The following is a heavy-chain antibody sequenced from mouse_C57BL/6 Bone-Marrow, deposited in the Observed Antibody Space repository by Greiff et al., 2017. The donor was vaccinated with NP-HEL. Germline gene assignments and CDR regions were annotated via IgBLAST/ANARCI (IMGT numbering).Heavy chain of an antibody. Sequence: QVQLQQSGAELVRPGASVKLSCKASGYTFTDYYINWVKQRPGQGLEWIARIYPGSGNTYYNEKFKGKATLTAEKSSSTAYMQLSSLTSEDSAVYFCARGIYYDYDEEGPSDYWGQGTTLTVSS. D-gene: IGHD2-4*01. CDR1: GYTFTDYY. CDR2: IYPGSGNT. CDR3: ARGIYYDYDEEGPSDY. J-gene: IGHJ2*01. V-gene: IGHV1-76*01.